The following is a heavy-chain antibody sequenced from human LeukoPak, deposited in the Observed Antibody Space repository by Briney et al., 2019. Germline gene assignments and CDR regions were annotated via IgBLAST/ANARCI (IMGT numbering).Heavy chain of an antibody. CDR1: GGSISSGTYY. CDR2: IYYSGST. Sequence: PSETLSLTCTVSGGSISSGTYYWGWIRQPPGKGLEWIGSIYYSGSTYYNASLKSRVTISVDTSKNQFSLKLSSVTAADTAVYYCASYSGSRPYYWGQGTLVTVSS. J-gene: IGHJ4*02. D-gene: IGHD1-26*01. CDR3: ASYSGSRPYY. V-gene: IGHV4-39*01.